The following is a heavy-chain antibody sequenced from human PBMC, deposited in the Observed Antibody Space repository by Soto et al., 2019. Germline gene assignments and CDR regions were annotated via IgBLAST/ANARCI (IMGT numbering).Heavy chain of an antibody. CDR3: TLGSWSAETFDI. J-gene: IGHJ3*02. CDR1: GGTFRTYT. V-gene: IGHV1-69*02. CDR2: ILPMLDIT. Sequence: QVQLVQSGAEVKKPGSSVKVSCKASGGTFRTYTVIWVRQAPGQGLEWMGRILPMLDITNSAQSFQGRVTMTADKSTSTAYLGLSSLRFEDTALYYCTLGSWSAETFDIWGRGTMVTVSS. D-gene: IGHD6-13*01.